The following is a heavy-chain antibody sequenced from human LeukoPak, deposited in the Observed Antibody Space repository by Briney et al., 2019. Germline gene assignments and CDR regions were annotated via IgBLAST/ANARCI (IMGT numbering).Heavy chain of an antibody. D-gene: IGHD4-17*01. J-gene: IGHJ3*02. Sequence: GGSLRLSCAVSGLPFSNHWMTWVRQAPGRGLERVANINQDGSEKYYVDSVKGRFSISRDNAKSSLYLQMNSLRVEDTAMYFCAREGYGDYHIWGQGTIVTVSS. V-gene: IGHV3-7*01. CDR1: GLPFSNHW. CDR3: AREGYGDYHI. CDR2: INQDGSEK.